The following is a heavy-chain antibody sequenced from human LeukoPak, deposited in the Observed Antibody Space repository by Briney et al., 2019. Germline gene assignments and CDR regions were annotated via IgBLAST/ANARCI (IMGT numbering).Heavy chain of an antibody. CDR2: ISSSSSYI. J-gene: IGHJ4*02. Sequence: GGSLRLSCAASGFTFSSYSMNWVRQAPGKGLEWVSSISSSSSYIYYADSVKGRFTIPRDNAKNSLYLQMNSLRAEDTAVYYCARDGLGATAAHFDYWGQGTLVTVSS. CDR1: GFTFSSYS. D-gene: IGHD1-26*01. V-gene: IGHV3-21*01. CDR3: ARDGLGATAAHFDY.